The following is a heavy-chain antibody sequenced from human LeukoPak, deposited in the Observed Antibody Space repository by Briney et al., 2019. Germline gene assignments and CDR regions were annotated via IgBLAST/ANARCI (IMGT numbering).Heavy chain of an antibody. CDR3: ARAAVRGVIIKNGIYYFDY. V-gene: IGHV1-8*01. CDR1: GYTFTSYD. Sequence: ASVKVSCKASGYTFTSYDINWVRQATGQGLEWMGWMNPNSGNTGCAQKFQGRVTMTRNTSISTAYMELSSLRSEDTAVYYCARAAVRGVIIKNGIYYFDYWGQGPLVTVSS. CDR2: MNPNSGNT. J-gene: IGHJ4*02. D-gene: IGHD3-10*01.